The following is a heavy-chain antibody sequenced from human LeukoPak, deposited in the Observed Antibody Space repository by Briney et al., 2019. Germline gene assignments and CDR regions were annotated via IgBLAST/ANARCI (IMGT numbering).Heavy chain of an antibody. V-gene: IGHV3-30*19. CDR2: ISNDGNNK. CDR1: GFTFSSYA. J-gene: IGHJ4*02. CDR3: ARVASSGSWVVPPLY. Sequence: GTSLRLSCAASGFTFSSYAMHWVRQAPGKGLEWVAIISNDGNNKLYEDSVKGRSIISRDNSKNTLYLQMDSLRAEDTALYYCARVASSGSWVVPPLYWGQGTLVTVSS. D-gene: IGHD3-10*01.